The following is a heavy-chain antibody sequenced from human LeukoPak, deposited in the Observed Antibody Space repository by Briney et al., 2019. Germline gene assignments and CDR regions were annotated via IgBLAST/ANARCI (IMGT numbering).Heavy chain of an antibody. CDR3: ARGYPAGTKNGWFDAFDI. V-gene: IGHV7-4-1*02. J-gene: IGHJ3*02. Sequence: GASVKVSCKASGYTFTSYAMNWVRQAPGQGLEWMGWINTNTGNPTYAQGFTGRFVFSLDTSVSTAYLQISSLKAEDTAVYYCARGYPAGTKNGWFDAFDIWGQGTMVTVSS. CDR2: INTNTGNP. CDR1: GYTFTSYA. D-gene: IGHD6-13*01.